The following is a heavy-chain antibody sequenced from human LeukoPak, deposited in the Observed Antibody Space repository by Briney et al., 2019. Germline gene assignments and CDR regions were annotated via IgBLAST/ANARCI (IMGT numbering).Heavy chain of an antibody. CDR3: ARDNYAGANWFDP. J-gene: IGHJ5*02. Sequence: SVKVSCKASGGTFSSYAISWVRQAPGQGLEWMGGIIPIFGTANYAQKFQGKVTITTDESTSTAYMELSSLRSEDTAVYYCARDNYAGANWFDPWGQGTLVTVSS. V-gene: IGHV1-69*05. CDR1: GGTFSSYA. CDR2: IIPIFGTA. D-gene: IGHD1-7*01.